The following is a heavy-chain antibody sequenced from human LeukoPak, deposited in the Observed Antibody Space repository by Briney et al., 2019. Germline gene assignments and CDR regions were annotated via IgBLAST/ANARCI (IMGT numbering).Heavy chain of an antibody. D-gene: IGHD5-18*01. Sequence: GGSLRLSCAASGFTFSSYGMNWVRQAPGKGLEWVSYISSSGSTIYYADSVKGRFTISRDNAKNSLYLQMNSLRAEDTAVYYCARARDTAMTDDAFDIWGQGTMVTVSS. CDR3: ARARDTAMTDDAFDI. V-gene: IGHV3-48*03. J-gene: IGHJ3*02. CDR1: GFTFSSYG. CDR2: ISSSGSTI.